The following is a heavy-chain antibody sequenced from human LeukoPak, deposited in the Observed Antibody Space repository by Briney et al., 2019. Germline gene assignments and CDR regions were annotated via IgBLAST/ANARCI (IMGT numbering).Heavy chain of an antibody. CDR2: MYYSGST. D-gene: IGHD3-22*01. CDR1: GGTISSGGYY. V-gene: IGHV4-31*03. J-gene: IGHJ4*02. Sequence: SQTLSLTCTVSGGTISSGGYYWSWIRQHPGKGLEWIAYMYYSGSTEYNPSLKSRVTISVDTSNNQFSLKLSSVTAADTAVHYCARVPHDSSGYGYFDYWGQGTLVTVSS. CDR3: ARVPHDSSGYGYFDY.